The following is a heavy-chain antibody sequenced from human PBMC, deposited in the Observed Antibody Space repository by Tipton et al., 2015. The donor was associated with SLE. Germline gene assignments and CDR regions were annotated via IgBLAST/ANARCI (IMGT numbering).Heavy chain of an antibody. CDR2: IYYSGST. CDR3: ARHHHNPIFDS. J-gene: IGHJ4*02. V-gene: IGHV4-39*07. Sequence: TLSLTCTVSGGSISSSSYYWGWIRQPPGKGLVRIGSIYYSGSTYYNPSLKSRLTISIDTSKNHFSLKLNSVTAADTAVYFCARHHHNPIFDSWGQGTLVTVSS. D-gene: IGHD1-1*01. CDR1: GGSISSSSYY.